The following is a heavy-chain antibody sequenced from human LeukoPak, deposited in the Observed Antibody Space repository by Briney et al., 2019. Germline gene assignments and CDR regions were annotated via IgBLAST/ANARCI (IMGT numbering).Heavy chain of an antibody. CDR3: ARGERFLRYFDWLFHFDY. J-gene: IGHJ4*02. V-gene: IGHV1-8*01. CDR1: GYTFTSYA. CDR2: MYPKSGNT. D-gene: IGHD3-9*01. Sequence: ASVTVSYMASGYTFTSYAINWVRQAAGQGREWMGWMYPKSGNTGYAQKFQGRLTMTRNTSISTAYMELSSLRSEDTAVYDCARGERFLRYFDWLFHFDYWGQGTLVTVSS.